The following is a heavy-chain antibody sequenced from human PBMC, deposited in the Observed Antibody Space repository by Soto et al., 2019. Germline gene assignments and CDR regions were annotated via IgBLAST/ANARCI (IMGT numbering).Heavy chain of an antibody. D-gene: IGHD6-19*01. V-gene: IGHV3-23*01. Sequence: EVQLLESGGGLVQPGGSLRLSCAASGFTFSSYAMSWVRQAPGKGLEWVSVISGSGDSTYYADSVKGRFTISRDNSKNTRYLQMNSLRAEDTAVYYWARRTRGWYFDYWGQGTLVTVSS. J-gene: IGHJ4*02. CDR2: ISGSGDST. CDR1: GFTFSSYA. CDR3: ARRTRGWYFDY.